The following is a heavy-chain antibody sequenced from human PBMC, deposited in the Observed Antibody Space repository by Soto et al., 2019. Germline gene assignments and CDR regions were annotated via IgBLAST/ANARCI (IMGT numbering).Heavy chain of an antibody. CDR1: GFTFSTYG. CDR3: VKDADYIWDSYPPAFDFDF. D-gene: IGHD3-16*02. Sequence: QVQLVESGGGVVQPGRSLRLSCAASGFTFSTYGMHWVRQAPGKGLEWVAVISHDGSNEYYADSLRGRITIARDNSKNTLYLHMNSLRAEDTAVYYCVKDADYIWDSYPPAFDFDFWGQGTLVTVSS. V-gene: IGHV3-30*18. J-gene: IGHJ4*02. CDR2: ISHDGSNE.